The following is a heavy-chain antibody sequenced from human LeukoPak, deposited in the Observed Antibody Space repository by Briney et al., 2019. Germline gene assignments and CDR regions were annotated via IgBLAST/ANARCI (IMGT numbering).Heavy chain of an antibody. CDR1: GGSISSSNW. D-gene: IGHD2-15*01. Sequence: KPSETLSLTCAVSGGSISSSNWWSWVRQPPGKGLEWIGEIYHSGSTNYNPSLKSRVTISVDKSKNQFSLKLSSVTAADTAVYYCARQLGYCSGGSCLPSGYLYNWFDPWGQGTLVTVSS. CDR3: ARQLGYCSGGSCLPSGYLYNWFDP. V-gene: IGHV4-4*02. J-gene: IGHJ5*02. CDR2: IYHSGST.